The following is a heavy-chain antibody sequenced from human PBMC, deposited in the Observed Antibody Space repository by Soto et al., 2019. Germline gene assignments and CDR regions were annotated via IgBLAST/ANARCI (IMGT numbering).Heavy chain of an antibody. CDR2: IVVGSGNT. J-gene: IGHJ6*02. Sequence: GASVKVSCKASGFTFTSSAVQWVRQARGQRLEWIGWIVVGSGNTNYAQKFQERVTITRDMSTSTAYMELSSLRSEDTAVYYCAAGGHTPHPELHYYYGMDVWGQGTTVTVSS. D-gene: IGHD1-26*01. CDR1: GFTFTSSA. V-gene: IGHV1-58*01. CDR3: AAGGHTPHPELHYYYGMDV.